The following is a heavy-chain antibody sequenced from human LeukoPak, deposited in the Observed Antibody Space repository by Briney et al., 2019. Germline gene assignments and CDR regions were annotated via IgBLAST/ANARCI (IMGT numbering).Heavy chain of an antibody. J-gene: IGHJ4*02. D-gene: IGHD6-13*01. V-gene: IGHV3-23*01. CDR2: ITSGANT. CDR3: AKARAGDITAAFNY. Sequence: QPGGSLRLSCAASGFTFNTYAMSWVRQAPGKGLEWVSGITSGANTYYADSVKGRFTISRDNSETTLNLQMNSLRAEDTAIYYCAKARAGDITAAFNYWGQGTLVTVSS. CDR1: GFTFNTYA.